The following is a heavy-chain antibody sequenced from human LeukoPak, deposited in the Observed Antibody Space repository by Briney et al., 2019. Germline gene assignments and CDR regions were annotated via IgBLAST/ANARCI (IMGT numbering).Heavy chain of an antibody. Sequence: SETLSLTCNVSGGSISSFYLNWIRQPPGKGLEWIGYIYSSGTTKYNPSLKSRLTISVDTDNSQILLKLSAETATDAAVYYCARHGAFWDGRSSFDPWGQGTLVTVSS. CDR1: GGSISSFY. CDR3: ARHGAFWDGRSSFDP. J-gene: IGHJ5*02. V-gene: IGHV4-59*08. D-gene: IGHD3-3*01. CDR2: IYSSGTT.